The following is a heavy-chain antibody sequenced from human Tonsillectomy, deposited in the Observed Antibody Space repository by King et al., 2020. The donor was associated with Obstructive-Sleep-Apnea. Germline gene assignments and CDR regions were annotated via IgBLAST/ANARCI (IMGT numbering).Heavy chain of an antibody. CDR3: ARVDSWYYFDY. J-gene: IGHJ4*02. CDR2: LYHSESA. D-gene: IGHD6-13*01. V-gene: IGHV4-30-2*01. Sequence: LQLQESGSGLVKPSQTLSLTCAVSGGSISSGGYSWSWILQPPGKGLEWIGYLYHSESAYYNPSPKRRVTISVDRSMNQFSLKLNSVTAADTAVYYCARVDSWYYFDYWGQGTLVTVSS. CDR1: GGSISSGGYS.